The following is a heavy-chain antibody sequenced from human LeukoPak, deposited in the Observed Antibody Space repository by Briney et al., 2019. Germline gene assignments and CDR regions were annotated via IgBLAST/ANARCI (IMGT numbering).Heavy chain of an antibody. D-gene: IGHD6-13*01. Sequence: KPSETLSLTCTVSGGSIDNYYWTWIRQPPGKGLEWIGYVYYGGITKYNPSLMSRVSISVDTSKNQFSLKVRAVTAADTAVYYCARVAGWRYSSSWQAFDIWGQGTMVTVSS. CDR1: GGSIDNYY. V-gene: IGHV4-59*01. CDR2: VYYGGIT. J-gene: IGHJ3*02. CDR3: ARVAGWRYSSSWQAFDI.